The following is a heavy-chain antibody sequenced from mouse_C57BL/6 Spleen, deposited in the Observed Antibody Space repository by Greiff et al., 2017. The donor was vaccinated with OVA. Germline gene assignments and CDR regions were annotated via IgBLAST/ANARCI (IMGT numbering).Heavy chain of an antibody. Sequence: QVQLQQPGTELVKPGASVKLSCKASGYTFTSYWMPWVMQRPGQVLELLGNINPSNGGTNYNAKFRSKTTLTVDKSSSTAYMQLSSLTSEDSAVYYCARWDYYEDAMDYWGQGTSVTVSS. V-gene: IGHV1-53*01. D-gene: IGHD1-1*01. CDR1: GYTFTSYW. CDR2: INPSNGGT. CDR3: ARWDYYEDAMDY. J-gene: IGHJ4*01.